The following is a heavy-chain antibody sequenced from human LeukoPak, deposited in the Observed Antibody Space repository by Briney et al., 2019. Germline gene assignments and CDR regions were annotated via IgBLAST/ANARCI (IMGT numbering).Heavy chain of an antibody. CDR1: GFTFSSYA. Sequence: GGSLRLSCAASGFTFSSYAMSWVRQAPGKGLEWVSAISGSGGSTYYADSVKGRFTISRDNSKNTLYLQMNSLRAEDTAVYYCARDFVRYGGYGLWGQGTLVTVSS. V-gene: IGHV3-23*01. CDR3: ARDFVRYGGYGL. J-gene: IGHJ4*02. CDR2: ISGSGGST. D-gene: IGHD5-12*01.